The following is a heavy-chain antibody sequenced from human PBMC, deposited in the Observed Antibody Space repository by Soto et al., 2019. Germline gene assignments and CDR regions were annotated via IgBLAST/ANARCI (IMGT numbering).Heavy chain of an antibody. CDR2: ISWNSGSI. J-gene: IGHJ6*02. Sequence: SLRLSCAASGFTFDDYAMHWVRQAPGKGLEWVSGISWNSGSIGYADSVKGRFTISRDNAKNSLYLQMNSLRAEDTALYYCEKEVYYYDSSGYSYYYYYYGMDVWGQGTTVNVS. V-gene: IGHV3-9*01. CDR1: GFTFDDYA. D-gene: IGHD3-22*01. CDR3: EKEVYYYDSSGYSYYYYYYGMDV.